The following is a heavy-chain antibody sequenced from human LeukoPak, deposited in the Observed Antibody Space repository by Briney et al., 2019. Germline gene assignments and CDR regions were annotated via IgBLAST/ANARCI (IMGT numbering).Heavy chain of an antibody. D-gene: IGHD3-10*01. Sequence: SVKVSCKASGGTFSSYAISWVRQAPGQGLEWMGRIIPIFGTANYTQKFQGRVTITTDESTSTAYMELSSLRSEDTAVYYCARDKEYYFDYWGQGTLVTVSS. J-gene: IGHJ4*02. CDR3: ARDKEYYFDY. CDR1: GGTFSSYA. V-gene: IGHV1-69*05. CDR2: IIPIFGTA.